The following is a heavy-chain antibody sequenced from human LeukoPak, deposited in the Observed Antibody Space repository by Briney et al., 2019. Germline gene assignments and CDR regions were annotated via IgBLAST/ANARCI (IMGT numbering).Heavy chain of an antibody. CDR2: ISYDGSNK. Sequence: GRSLRLSCAASGFTFSSYAIHWVRQAPGKGLEWVAVISYDGSNKYYADSVKGRFTISRDNSKNTLYLQMNSLRAEDTAVYYCARASANDYWGQGTLVTVSS. CDR1: GFTFSSYA. D-gene: IGHD6-25*01. CDR3: ARASANDY. J-gene: IGHJ4*02. V-gene: IGHV3-30*01.